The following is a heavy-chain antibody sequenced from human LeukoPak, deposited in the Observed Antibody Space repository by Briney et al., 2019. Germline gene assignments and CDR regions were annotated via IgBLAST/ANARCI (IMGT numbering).Heavy chain of an antibody. CDR1: GGSTSGYY. Sequence: PSETLSLTCIVSGGSTSGYYWSWIRQPAGKGLEWIGRVHSDDSSDLIPSLKSRLAMSLDTSTNRFSLKLTSVTAADTAVYYCARGGAHSPSHDYFYHFMDVWGKGTTVTVSS. CDR3: ARGGAHSPSHDYFYHFMDV. V-gene: IGHV4-4*07. J-gene: IGHJ6*03. D-gene: IGHD1-26*01. CDR2: VHSDDSS.